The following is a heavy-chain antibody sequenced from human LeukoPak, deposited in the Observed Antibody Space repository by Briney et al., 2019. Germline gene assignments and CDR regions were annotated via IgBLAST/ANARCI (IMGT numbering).Heavy chain of an antibody. J-gene: IGHJ1*01. Sequence: GGSLRLSCAASGFTLSSYSMHWVRQAPGKGLEFVSAISNNGGSTYYANSVKGRFTISRDISKNTLYLQMGSLRPEDMAVYYCARVDSGSACASWGQGVLVTVSS. V-gene: IGHV3-64*01. CDR2: ISNNGGST. D-gene: IGHD6-19*01. CDR3: ARVDSGSACAS. CDR1: GFTLSSYS.